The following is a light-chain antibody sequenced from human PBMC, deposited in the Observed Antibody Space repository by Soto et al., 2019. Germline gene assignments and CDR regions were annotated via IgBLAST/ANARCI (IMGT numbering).Light chain of an antibody. Sequence: DIQMTQSPSTLSASVGDRVTITCRASQSISNWLAWYQQKPGKAPKVLIYDASSLESGVPSRFSGSGSGTEFTLTISSLQPDDFATYYCQLYNSYLWTFGQGTKVDIK. CDR2: DAS. V-gene: IGKV1-5*01. J-gene: IGKJ1*01. CDR1: QSISNW. CDR3: QLYNSYLWT.